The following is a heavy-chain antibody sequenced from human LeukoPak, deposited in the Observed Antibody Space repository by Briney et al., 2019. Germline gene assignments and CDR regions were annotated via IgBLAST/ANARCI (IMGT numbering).Heavy chain of an antibody. CDR1: GGTFSSYA. V-gene: IGHV1-69*06. CDR3: ARGNGYNELDY. Sequence: ASVKVSCKASGGTFSSYAISWVRQAPGQGLEWMGGIIPIFGTANYAQKFQGRVTITADKSTSTAHMELSSLRSEDTAVYYCARGNGYNELDYWGQGTLVTVSS. D-gene: IGHD5-24*01. J-gene: IGHJ4*02. CDR2: IIPIFGTA.